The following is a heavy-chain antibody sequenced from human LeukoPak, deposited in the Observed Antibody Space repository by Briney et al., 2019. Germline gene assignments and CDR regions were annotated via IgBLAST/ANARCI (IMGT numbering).Heavy chain of an antibody. CDR2: ISAYNGNT. J-gene: IGHJ4*02. CDR1: GYTFTSYG. V-gene: IGHV1-18*01. D-gene: IGHD3-9*01. CDR3: ARCDWLLYFYYFDY. Sequence: ASVKVSCKASGYTFTSYGISWVRQAPGQGFEWMGWISAYNGNTNYAQKLQGRVTMTTDTSTSTAYMELRSLRSDDTAVYYCARCDWLLYFYYFDYWGQGTLVTVSS.